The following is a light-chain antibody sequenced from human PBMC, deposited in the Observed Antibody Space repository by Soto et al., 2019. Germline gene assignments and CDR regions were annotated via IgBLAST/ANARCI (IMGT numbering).Light chain of an antibody. CDR3: QQRSNWPRFT. Sequence: EIVLTQSPATLSLSPGERATLSCRASQSVYNNLAWYQQKPGQAPRLLIYGASTRATGIPARFSGSGSGTDFTLTISSLGPEDFAVYYCQQRSNWPRFTFGPGTKVDIK. V-gene: IGKV3-11*01. CDR2: GAS. J-gene: IGKJ3*01. CDR1: QSVYNN.